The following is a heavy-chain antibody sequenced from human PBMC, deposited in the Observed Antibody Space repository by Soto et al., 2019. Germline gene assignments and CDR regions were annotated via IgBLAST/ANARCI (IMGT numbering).Heavy chain of an antibody. CDR3: ARGLNYYDSSGYIDY. CDR2: IYYSGST. CDR1: GGSISSYY. J-gene: IGHJ4*02. Sequence: SETLSLTCTVSGGSISSYYWSWIRQPPGKGLEWIGYIYYSGSTNYNPSLKSRVTISVDTSKNQFSLKLSSVTAADTAVYYCARGLNYYDSSGYIDYWGQGTLVTVSS. D-gene: IGHD3-22*01. V-gene: IGHV4-59*01.